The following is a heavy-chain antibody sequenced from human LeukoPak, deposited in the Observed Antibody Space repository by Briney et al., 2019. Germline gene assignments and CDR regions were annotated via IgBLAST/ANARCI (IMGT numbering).Heavy chain of an antibody. J-gene: IGHJ4*02. CDR1: GYTFTSYG. Sequence: ASVTVSCKASGYTFTSYGISWVRQAPGQGLEWMGWINPNSGGTNYAQKFQGWVTMTGDTSISTAYMELSRLRSDDTAVYYCARAALGRYYFDYWGQGTLVTVSS. CDR2: INPNSGGT. V-gene: IGHV1-2*04. CDR3: ARAALGRYYFDY. D-gene: IGHD3-3*01.